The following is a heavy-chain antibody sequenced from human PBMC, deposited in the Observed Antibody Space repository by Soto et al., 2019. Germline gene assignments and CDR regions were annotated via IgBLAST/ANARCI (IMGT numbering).Heavy chain of an antibody. J-gene: IGHJ4*02. CDR2: ISGSGGST. Sequence: GGSLRLSCAASGFTFSSYAMSWVRQAPGKGLEWVSAISGSGGSTYYADSVKGRFTISGDNSKNTLYLQMNSLRAEDTAVYYCASPPNLWFRNPLDYWGQGTLVTVSS. D-gene: IGHD3-10*01. V-gene: IGHV3-23*01. CDR3: ASPPNLWFRNPLDY. CDR1: GFTFSSYA.